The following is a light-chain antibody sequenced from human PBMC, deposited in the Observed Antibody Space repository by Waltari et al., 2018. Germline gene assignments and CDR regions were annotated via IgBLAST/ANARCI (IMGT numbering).Light chain of an antibody. Sequence: DFQMTQSPSSLSASVGDRVNISYRATHSISDHLNWYQHKPGKAPKLLIYASSTLQSGVSSRFSGSRSATDFTLTISSLQPDDCATYYCQQSYTTAFTFGPGTTVHLK. V-gene: IGKV1-39*01. CDR3: QQSYTTAFT. CDR2: ASS. CDR1: HSISDH. J-gene: IGKJ3*01.